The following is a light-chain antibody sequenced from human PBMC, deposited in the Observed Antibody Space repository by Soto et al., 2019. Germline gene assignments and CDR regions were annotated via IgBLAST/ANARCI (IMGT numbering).Light chain of an antibody. CDR2: WAS. Sequence: DIVMTQSPDSLAVSLVERATINCKSSQSVLHSSNNENYLAWYQQKPGQPPKLLIYWASTRESGVPDRFSGSGSGTDFTLTISSLQAEDGAVYYCQQYFSIPLTFGQGTKVEIK. CDR3: QQYFSIPLT. V-gene: IGKV4-1*01. CDR1: QSVLHSSNNENY. J-gene: IGKJ1*01.